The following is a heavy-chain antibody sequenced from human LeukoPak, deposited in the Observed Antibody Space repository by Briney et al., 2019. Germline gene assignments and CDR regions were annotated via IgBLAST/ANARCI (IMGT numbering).Heavy chain of an antibody. J-gene: IGHJ5*02. V-gene: IGHV1-46*01. CDR2: INPSGGST. CDR3: ARVPRPDYGGNFGWFDP. CDR1: GYTFTNYY. D-gene: IGHD4-23*01. Sequence: ASVKVSCKASGYTFTNYYMHWVRQAPGQGLEWMGIINPSGGSTTYAQKFQGRVTMTRDTSISTAYMELSRLRSDDTAVYYCARVPRPDYGGNFGWFDPWGQGTLVTVSS.